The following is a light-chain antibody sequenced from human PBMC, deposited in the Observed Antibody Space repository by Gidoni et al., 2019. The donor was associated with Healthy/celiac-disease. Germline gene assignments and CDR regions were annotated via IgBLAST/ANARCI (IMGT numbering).Light chain of an antibody. V-gene: IGLV3-19*01. CDR2: GKN. CDR3: NSRDSSGNHLV. Sequence: SSELPHDPAVSVALGQTVRITCQGDILRSYYASWYQQKPGQAPVLVIYGKNNRPSGIPDRFSGSSSGNTASLTITGAQAEDEADYYCNSRDSSGNHLVFGGGTKLTVL. CDR1: ILRSYY. J-gene: IGLJ2*01.